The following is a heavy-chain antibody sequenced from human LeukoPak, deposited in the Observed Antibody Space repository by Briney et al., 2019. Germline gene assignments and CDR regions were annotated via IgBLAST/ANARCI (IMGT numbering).Heavy chain of an antibody. CDR2: INHSGST. CDR3: ARVDDFWSGYTYDY. CDR1: GGSFSGYY. D-gene: IGHD3-3*01. V-gene: IGHV4-34*01. Sequence: SETLSLTCAVYGGSFSGYYWSWIRQPPGKGLERIGEINHSGSTNYNPSLKSRVTISVDTSKNQFSLKLSSVTAADTAVYYCARVDDFWSGYTYDYWGQGTLVTVSS. J-gene: IGHJ4*02.